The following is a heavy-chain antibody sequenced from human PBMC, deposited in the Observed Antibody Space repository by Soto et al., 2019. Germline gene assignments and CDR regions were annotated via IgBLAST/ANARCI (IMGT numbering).Heavy chain of an antibody. V-gene: IGHV1-69*06. CDR1: GGTFSSYA. J-gene: IGHJ5*02. CDR2: IIPIFGTA. Sequence: QVQLVQSGAEVKKPGSSVKVSCKASGGTFSSYAISWVRQAPGQGLEWMGGIIPIFGTANYAQKFQGRVTITADKSTSTAYMVLSSLRSEDTAVYYCAREWSDGPEQPNWFDPWGQGTLVTVSS. CDR3: AREWSDGPEQPNWFDP. D-gene: IGHD1-1*01.